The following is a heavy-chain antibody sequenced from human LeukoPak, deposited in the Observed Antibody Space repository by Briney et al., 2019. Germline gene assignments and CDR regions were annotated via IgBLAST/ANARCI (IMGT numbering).Heavy chain of an antibody. CDR3: ARHTRDGYNTFDS. V-gene: IGHV4-59*08. CDR1: GASIRSYY. Sequence: IPSETLSLTCSVSGASIRSYYWSWIRQFPGEGLEWMGCVFRSGSTNYNPSLKSRLTISSDTSKNQFYLTLTSVTAADTAIYYCARHTRDGYNTFDSWGQATLVTVSS. D-gene: IGHD5-24*01. J-gene: IGHJ4*02. CDR2: VFRSGST.